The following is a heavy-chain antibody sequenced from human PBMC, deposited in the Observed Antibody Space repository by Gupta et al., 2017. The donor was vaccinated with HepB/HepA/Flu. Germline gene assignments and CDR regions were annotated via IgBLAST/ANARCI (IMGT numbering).Heavy chain of an antibody. CDR3: ARGSPHYYHYMDV. J-gene: IGHJ6*03. CDR1: SGSISGTF. CDR2: FYSSGDT. Sequence: VQLQESGPGLVKPSETLSLTCTVPSGSISGTFWNWIRQPAGKGLEWIGRFYSSGDTIYNPSLKSRVTMSVDTSKNQFSLNLRSVTAADTAVYYCARGSPHYYHYMDVWGKGTTVTVSS. V-gene: IGHV4-4*07.